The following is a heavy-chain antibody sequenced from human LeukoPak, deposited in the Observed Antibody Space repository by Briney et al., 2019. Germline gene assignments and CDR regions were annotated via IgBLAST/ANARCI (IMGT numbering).Heavy chain of an antibody. V-gene: IGHV1-69*05. Sequence: ASVKVSCKASGGTFSSYAISWVRQAPGHGLEWMGGIIPIFGTANYAQKFQGRVTITTDESTSTAYMELSSLRSEDTAVYYCAVPAAIDYYYYYYMDVWGKGTTVTVSS. CDR2: IIPIFGTA. D-gene: IGHD2-2*01. J-gene: IGHJ6*03. CDR3: AVPAAIDYYYYYYMDV. CDR1: GGTFSSYA.